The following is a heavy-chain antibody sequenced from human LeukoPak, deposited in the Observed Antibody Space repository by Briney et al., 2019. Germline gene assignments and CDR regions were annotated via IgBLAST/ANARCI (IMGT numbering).Heavy chain of an antibody. CDR1: GFSFATYA. CDR2: ISDGGGFV. V-gene: IGHV3-23*01. CDR3: AKNPPFQGVVVPAAHVGY. Sequence: PGGSLRLSCAASGFSFATYAMTWVRQAPGKRLEWVSAISDGGGFVYYTDSVKGRFTISRDNSKNTLYLQMNSLRAEDTAVYYCAKNPPFQGVVVPAAHVGYWGQGTLVTVSS. D-gene: IGHD2-2*01. J-gene: IGHJ4*02.